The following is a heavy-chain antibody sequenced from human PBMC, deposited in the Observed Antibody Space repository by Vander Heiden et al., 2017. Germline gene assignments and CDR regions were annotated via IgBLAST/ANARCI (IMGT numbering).Heavy chain of an antibody. J-gene: IGHJ1*01. V-gene: IGHV3-11*01. CDR1: GFTLSDYY. Sequence: QVQLVESGGGLVKPGGSLRLPCAASGFTLSDYYMSWIRQAPGKGLEWVSYISSSGSTIYYADSVKGRFTISRDNAKNALYLQMNSLRAEDTAVYYCARDCSSTSCYKGYFQHWGQGTLVTVSS. D-gene: IGHD2-2*02. CDR3: ARDCSSTSCYKGYFQH. CDR2: ISSSGSTI.